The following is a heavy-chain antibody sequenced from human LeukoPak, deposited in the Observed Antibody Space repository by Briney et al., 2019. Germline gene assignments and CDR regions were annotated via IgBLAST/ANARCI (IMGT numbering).Heavy chain of an antibody. CDR1: GFTFSSYW. J-gene: IGHJ4*02. Sequence: GGSLRLSCAASGFTFSSYWMHWVRQAPGKGLVWVSRINTDGSSTSYADSVKGRFTISRDNAKNTLYLQMNSLRAEDTAVYYCARDYPDDSSGYYLYYFDYWGQGTLVTVSS. D-gene: IGHD3-22*01. V-gene: IGHV3-74*01. CDR3: ARDYPDDSSGYYLYYFDY. CDR2: INTDGSST.